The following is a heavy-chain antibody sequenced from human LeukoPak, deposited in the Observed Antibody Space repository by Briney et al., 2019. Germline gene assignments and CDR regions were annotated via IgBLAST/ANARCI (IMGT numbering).Heavy chain of an antibody. CDR1: GFPFSSYW. D-gene: IGHD6-6*01. CDR2: IKQDGSEK. Sequence: GGSLRLSCAASGFPFSSYWMSWVRQAPGKGLEWVANIKQDGSEKYYVDSVKGRFTISRDNAKNSLYLQMNSLRAEDTAVYYCASGPRSSDYYYYGMDVWGQGTTVTVSS. V-gene: IGHV3-7*01. J-gene: IGHJ6*02. CDR3: ASGPRSSDYYYYGMDV.